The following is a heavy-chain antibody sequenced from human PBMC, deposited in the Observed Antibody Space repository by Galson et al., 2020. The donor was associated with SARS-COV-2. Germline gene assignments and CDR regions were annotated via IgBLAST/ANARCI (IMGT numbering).Heavy chain of an antibody. D-gene: IGHD3-10*01. V-gene: IGHV1-18*01. J-gene: IGHJ4*02. Sequence: ASVKVSCKASGFTFTTYGVHWVRQAPGQGLEWMGWISGYNGNTNYAQKLQGRVTVTTDTSTNTAYMELRSLTSDDTAVYYCARESPPTRYNYGSGTYFDYWGQGTLVTVSS. CDR3: ARESPPTRYNYGSGTYFDY. CDR2: ISGYNGNT. CDR1: GFTFTTYG.